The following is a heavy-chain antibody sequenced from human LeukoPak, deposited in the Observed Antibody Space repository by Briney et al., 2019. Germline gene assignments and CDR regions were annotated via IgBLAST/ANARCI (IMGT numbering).Heavy chain of an antibody. D-gene: IGHD3-22*01. CDR2: ISGTGGST. J-gene: IGHJ3*02. CDR1: GFTFRSYA. Sequence: GGSLRLSCAASGFTFRSYAMSWVRQAPGKGLEYLSAISGTGGSTYYADSVKGRFTISRDNSKNTLYLEMNSLRAEDTAVYYCAKDQGNSGYYSRDAFDIWGQGTMVTVSS. CDR3: AKDQGNSGYYSRDAFDI. V-gene: IGHV3-23*01.